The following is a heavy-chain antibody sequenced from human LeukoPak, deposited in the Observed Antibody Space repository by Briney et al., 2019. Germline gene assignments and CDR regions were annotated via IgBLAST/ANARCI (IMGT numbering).Heavy chain of an antibody. CDR3: ATSIAVAGPTFDY. J-gene: IGHJ4*02. V-gene: IGHV4-61*02. D-gene: IGHD6-19*01. CDR1: GGSNSSGSYY. CDR2: IYTSGST. Sequence: SETLSLTCTVSGGSNSSGSYYWSWIRQPAGKGLEWIGRIYTSGSTNYNPSLKSRVTISVDTSKNQFSLKLSSVTAADTAVYYCATSIAVAGPTFDYWGQGTLVTVSS.